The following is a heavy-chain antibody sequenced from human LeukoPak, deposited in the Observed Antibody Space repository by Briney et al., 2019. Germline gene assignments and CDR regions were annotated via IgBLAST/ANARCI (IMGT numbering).Heavy chain of an antibody. V-gene: IGHV4-39*01. CDR2: IYYSGST. D-gene: IGHD3-22*01. J-gene: IGHJ4*02. CDR1: GGSISSYY. Sequence: PSETLSLTCTVSGGSISSYYWSWIRQPPGKALEWIGSIYYSGSTYYNPSLKSRVTISVDTSKNQFSLKLSSVTAADTAVYYCARGDYYDSSGYQSPSFDYWGQGTLVTVSS. CDR3: ARGDYYDSSGYQSPSFDY.